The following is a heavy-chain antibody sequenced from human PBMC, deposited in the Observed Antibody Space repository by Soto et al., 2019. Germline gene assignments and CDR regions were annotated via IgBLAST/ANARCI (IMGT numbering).Heavy chain of an antibody. CDR1: GFTFSSYA. Sequence: GGSLRLSCAASGFTFSSYAMHWVRQAPGKGLEWVAVISYDGSNKYYADSVKGRFTISRDNSKTLYLQMNSLRAEDTAVYYCARDRYSYYDFWSGSLPYYYYGMDVWGQGTTVTVSS. D-gene: IGHD3-3*01. CDR3: ARDRYSYYDFWSGSLPYYYYGMDV. J-gene: IGHJ6*02. CDR2: ISYDGSNK. V-gene: IGHV3-30-3*01.